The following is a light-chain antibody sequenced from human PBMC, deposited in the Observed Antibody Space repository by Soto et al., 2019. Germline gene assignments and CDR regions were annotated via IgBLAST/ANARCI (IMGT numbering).Light chain of an antibody. CDR2: DTS. V-gene: IGKV3-11*01. CDR1: QSVGTS. J-gene: IGKJ4*01. Sequence: EIVLTQSPATLSLSPGERATLACRASQSVGTSLAWYQQKPGQSPRLLIYDTSNRATGTPARFSGSGSGTDFALTVSSLEPEDFAVYHCQQRFDWPITFGGGTRVQIK. CDR3: QQRFDWPIT.